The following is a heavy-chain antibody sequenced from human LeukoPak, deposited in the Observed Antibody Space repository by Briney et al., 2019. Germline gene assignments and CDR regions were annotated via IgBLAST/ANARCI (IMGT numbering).Heavy chain of an antibody. V-gene: IGHV4-34*01. J-gene: IGHJ4*02. CDR1: GGSFSGYY. CDR2: INHSGST. CDR3: AREGIAVARRGFDY. D-gene: IGHD6-19*01. Sequence: SETLSLTCAVYGGSFSGYYWSWIRQPPGKGLEWIGEINHSGSTNYKPSLKSRVTISVDTSKNQFSLKLSSVTAADTAVYYCAREGIAVARRGFDYWGQGTLVTVSS.